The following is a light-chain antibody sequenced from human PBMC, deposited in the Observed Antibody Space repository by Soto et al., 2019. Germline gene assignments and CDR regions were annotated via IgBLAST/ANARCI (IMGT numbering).Light chain of an antibody. CDR3: GTWDPSLTSGV. CDR2: DNN. CDR1: SSNIGNNY. Sequence: QSVLTQPPSVSAARGQKVTISCSGSSSNIGNNYVSWYQQLPGTAPKLLIYDNNKRPSGIPDRFSGSKSGTSATLGITGLLTGDEADYYCGTWDPSLTSGVFGGGTKFTVL. V-gene: IGLV1-51*01. J-gene: IGLJ3*02.